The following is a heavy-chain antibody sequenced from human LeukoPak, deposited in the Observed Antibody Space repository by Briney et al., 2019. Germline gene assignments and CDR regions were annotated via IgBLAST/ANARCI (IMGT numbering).Heavy chain of an antibody. CDR3: ARDYHGSGSLTTFDY. J-gene: IGHJ4*02. D-gene: IGHD3-10*01. Sequence: ASVKVSCKASGYTFSHYYMHWVRQAPGQGLEGMGIINPSVGSASSVQKFQGRVTMTRDTSTSTVYMELSSLRSDDTAVYYCARDYHGSGSLTTFDYWGQGTLVTVSS. V-gene: IGHV1-46*01. CDR1: GYTFSHYY. CDR2: INPSVGSA.